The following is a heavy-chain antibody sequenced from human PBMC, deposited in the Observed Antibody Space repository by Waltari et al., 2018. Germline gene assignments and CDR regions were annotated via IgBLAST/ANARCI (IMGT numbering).Heavy chain of an antibody. CDR3: ASRVGFHY. D-gene: IGHD1-26*01. J-gene: IGHJ4*02. Sequence: QVQLVESGGGLVKPGGSLRLSCAASGFRFSDSYMSWIRQAPGRVLECISYISDNSDTIYYADSVKGRFTISRDDAKNSVYLQMDSLRAEDTAVYYCASRVGFHYWGQGTQVTVSS. CDR1: GFRFSDSY. CDR2: ISDNSDTI. V-gene: IGHV3-11*01.